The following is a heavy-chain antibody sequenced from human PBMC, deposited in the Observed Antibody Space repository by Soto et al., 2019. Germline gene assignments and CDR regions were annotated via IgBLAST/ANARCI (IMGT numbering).Heavy chain of an antibody. V-gene: IGHV1-58*01. CDR1: GFTFTSSA. CDR2: IVVGSGNT. J-gene: IGHJ6*02. D-gene: IGHD6-13*01. CDR3: AADRRVALGDSSSWYPYYYYYGMDV. Sequence: GASVKVSCKASGFTFTSSAVQWVRQARGQRFEWIGWIVVGSGNTNYAQKFQERVTITRDMSTSTAYMELSSLRSEDTAVYYCAADRRVALGDSSSWYPYYYYYGMDVWGQGTTVTVSS.